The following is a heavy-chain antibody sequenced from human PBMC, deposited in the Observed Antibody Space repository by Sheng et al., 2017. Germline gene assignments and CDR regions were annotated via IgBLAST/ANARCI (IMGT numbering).Heavy chain of an antibody. CDR2: INPNSGDT. CDR1: GYSFTGYY. V-gene: IGHV1-2*02. Sequence: QVQLVQSGAEVKKPGASVKVSCKASGYSFTGYYINWVRQAPGQGLEWMGWINPNSGDTNYAQKFQGRVTMTRDTSISTAYMELSRLRSDDTAVYFCARGIVGTHSFDSWDQG. J-gene: IGHJ4*02. D-gene: IGHD1-26*01. CDR3: ARGIVGTHSFDS.